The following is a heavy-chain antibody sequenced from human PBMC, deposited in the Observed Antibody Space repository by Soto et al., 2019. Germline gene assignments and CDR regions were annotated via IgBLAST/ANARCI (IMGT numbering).Heavy chain of an antibody. CDR3: AKSWVSGWSTPNGY. D-gene: IGHD6-13*01. Sequence: AASRVRLWTSVVNVVRKTPGKGLEWISYISSSSTTIFYGGSAEGRFTVSRDNAENSLYLQMNSLRAEDTAVYYCAKSWVSGWSTPNGYWGQGTLVT. V-gene: IGHV3-48*01. CDR1: RVRLWTSV. J-gene: IGHJ4*02. CDR2: ISSSSTTI.